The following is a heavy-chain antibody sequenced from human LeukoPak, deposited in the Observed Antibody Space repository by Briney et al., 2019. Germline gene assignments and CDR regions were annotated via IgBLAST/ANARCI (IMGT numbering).Heavy chain of an antibody. J-gene: IGHJ4*02. Sequence: PGRSLRLPCAASGFTFSSYAMHWVRQAPGKGLEWVAVISYDGSNKYYADSVKGRFTISRDNSKNTLYLQMNSLRAEDTAVYYCARDPVDWDINYFDYWGQGTLVTVSS. V-gene: IGHV3-30-3*01. D-gene: IGHD1/OR15-1a*01. CDR1: GFTFSSYA. CDR2: ISYDGSNK. CDR3: ARDPVDWDINYFDY.